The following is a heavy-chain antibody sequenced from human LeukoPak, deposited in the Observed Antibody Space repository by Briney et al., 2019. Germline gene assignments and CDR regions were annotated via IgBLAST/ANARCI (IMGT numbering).Heavy chain of an antibody. CDR2: ISWNSGSI. J-gene: IGHJ4*02. D-gene: IGHD2-2*01. V-gene: IGHV3-9*01. CDR1: GFTFDDYA. CDR3: AKEGGKYCSSTSCYWDY. Sequence: PGRSLRLSCAASGFTFDDYAMHWVRQAPGKGLEWVSGISWNSGSIGYADSVKGRFTISRDNAKNSLYLQMDSLRAEGTALYYCAKEGGKYCSSTSCYWDYWGQGTLVTVSS.